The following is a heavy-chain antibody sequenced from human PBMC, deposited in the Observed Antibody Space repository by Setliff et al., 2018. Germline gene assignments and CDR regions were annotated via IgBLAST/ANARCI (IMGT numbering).Heavy chain of an antibody. Sequence: KPSETLSLTCAVSGGSFSGYYWSWIRHSPGKGLEFIGYVYYSGTTNYDPSLKSRVTISVDTSKNQFYLKLSSVTAADTAVYYCARGRAGHSGHWGQGTLVTVSS. CDR1: GGSFSGYY. CDR3: ARGRAGHSGH. V-gene: IGHV4-59*12. D-gene: IGHD6-19*01. CDR2: VYYSGTT. J-gene: IGHJ4*02.